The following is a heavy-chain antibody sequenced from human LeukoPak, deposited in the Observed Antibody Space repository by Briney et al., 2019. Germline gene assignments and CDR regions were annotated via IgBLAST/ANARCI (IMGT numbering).Heavy chain of an antibody. D-gene: IGHD3-22*01. Sequence: PRASVKVSCKASGGTFSSYAISWVRQAPGQGLEWMGRIIPIFGIANYAQKFQGRVTITADKSTSTAYMELSSLRSEDTAVYYCARVRYYDSSGYTSQLDYWGQGTLVTVSS. CDR2: IIPIFGIA. CDR1: GGTFSSYA. CDR3: ARVRYYDSSGYTSQLDY. J-gene: IGHJ4*02. V-gene: IGHV1-69*04.